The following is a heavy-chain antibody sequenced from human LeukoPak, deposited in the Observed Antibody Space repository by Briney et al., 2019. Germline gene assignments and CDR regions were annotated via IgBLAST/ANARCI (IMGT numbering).Heavy chain of an antibody. D-gene: IGHD6-19*01. CDR2: ISASNGNT. CDR1: GYTFINYG. CDR3: ARIIAVAGPYYYYGMDV. V-gene: IGHV1-18*01. Sequence: ASVKVSCKASGYTFINYGVTWVRQAPGQGLEWMGWISASNGNTNYAQKFQGRVTMTRDTSISTAYMELSRLRSDDTAVYYCARIIAVAGPYYYYGMDVWGQGTTVTVSS. J-gene: IGHJ6*02.